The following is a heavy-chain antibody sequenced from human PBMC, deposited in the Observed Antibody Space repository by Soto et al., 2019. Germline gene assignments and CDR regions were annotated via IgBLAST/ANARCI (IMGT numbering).Heavy chain of an antibody. CDR3: AKVMISFGGTRYGLDV. V-gene: IGHV3-30*18. Sequence: QVQLVESGGGVVQSGRSLRLSCAASGFTFSSYGIHWVRQAPGKGLEWVAFISYDGGNKYYADSVKGRFTISRDNPKNKLFLQMNSLGAEETAVYYCAKVMISFGGTRYGLDVWGQGTTVTVSS. D-gene: IGHD3-16*01. J-gene: IGHJ6*01. CDR2: ISYDGGNK. CDR1: GFTFSSYG.